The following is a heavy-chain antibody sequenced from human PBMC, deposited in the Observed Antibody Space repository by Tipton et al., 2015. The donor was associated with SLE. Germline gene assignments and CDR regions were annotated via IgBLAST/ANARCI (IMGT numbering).Heavy chain of an antibody. CDR3: ARYVGFYWYFDL. CDR2: IYYSGST. Sequence: GLVKPSETLSLTCTVSGGSISSSTYYWGWIRQPPGKGLEWIGSIYYSGSTYYNPSLKSRVTISVDTSKNQLSLKLSSVTAADTAVYYCARYVGFYWYFDLWGRGTLVTVSS. V-gene: IGHV4-39*07. CDR1: GGSISSSTYY. D-gene: IGHD2-15*01. J-gene: IGHJ2*01.